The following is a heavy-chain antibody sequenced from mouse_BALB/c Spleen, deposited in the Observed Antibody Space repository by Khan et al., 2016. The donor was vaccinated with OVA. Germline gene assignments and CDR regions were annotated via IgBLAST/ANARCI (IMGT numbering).Heavy chain of an antibody. CDR1: GYSFTSYY. CDR3: TRHDYVAWFTY. D-gene: IGHD2-4*01. V-gene: IGHV1S135*01. Sequence: VQLKQSGPELMKPGASVKISCKASGYSFTSYYIHWVMQSHGKSLEWIGYIDPFSGGTTYNQKFKGKATLTVDKSSSTAYIHLSSLTSEDSAVYYCTRHDYVAWFTYWGQGTLVTVSA. J-gene: IGHJ3*01. CDR2: IDPFSGGT.